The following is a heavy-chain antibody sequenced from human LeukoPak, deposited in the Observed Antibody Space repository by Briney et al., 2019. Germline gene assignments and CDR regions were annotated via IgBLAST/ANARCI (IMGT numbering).Heavy chain of an antibody. CDR1: RFTFSSYG. Sequence: GGTLRLSCAASRFTFSSYGMSWVRQAPGKGLEWVSAISGSGGSTYYADSVKGRFTISRDNSKNTLYLQMYSLRAEDTAVYYCAKDRRLALDSGFDPWGQGTLVTVSS. CDR3: AKDRRLALDSGFDP. D-gene: IGHD2-2*03. V-gene: IGHV3-23*01. J-gene: IGHJ5*02. CDR2: ISGSGGST.